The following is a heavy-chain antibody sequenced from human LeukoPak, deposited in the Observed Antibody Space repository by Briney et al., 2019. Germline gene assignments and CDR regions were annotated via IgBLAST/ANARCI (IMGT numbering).Heavy chain of an antibody. D-gene: IGHD4-11*01. CDR3: ARAGPTVTEFAFDI. CDR2: VTGSGDST. Sequence: GGSLRLSCAASGFTFSSYTMRWVRQAPGKGLEWVSSVTGSGDSTYADSVRGRFTVSRDNSKNTVYLQMNSLRAEDTAVYYCARAGPTVTEFAFDIWGQGTMVTVSS. J-gene: IGHJ3*02. CDR1: GFTFSSYT. V-gene: IGHV3-23*01.